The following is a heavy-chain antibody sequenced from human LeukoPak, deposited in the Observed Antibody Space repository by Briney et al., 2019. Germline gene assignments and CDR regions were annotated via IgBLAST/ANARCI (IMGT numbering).Heavy chain of an antibody. D-gene: IGHD1-1*01. CDR1: GFTVSSNY. J-gene: IGHJ4*02. Sequence: PGGSLRLSYAASGFTVSSNYMGWVRQAPGKGLEYVSVIYSGGNTYYAGSVKGRLTISRDNSKNTVYLQMNSLRAEDTAVFYCARLVATTGRLYFDYWGQGNLVTVSS. CDR3: ARLVATTGRLYFDY. CDR2: IYSGGNT. V-gene: IGHV3-53*01.